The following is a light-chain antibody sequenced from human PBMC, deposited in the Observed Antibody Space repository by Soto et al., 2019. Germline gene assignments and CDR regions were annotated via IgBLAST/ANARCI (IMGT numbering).Light chain of an antibody. V-gene: IGKV3-20*01. J-gene: IGKJ4*01. CDR2: GVS. Sequence: EIVLTQSPATLSLSPGDRATLSCRASQRVRSDYFAWYQQKPGQPPRVILFGVSTRATAIPDRFSGSGSGTDFTLTISRLEPDDFGLYYCHQYGNSPLTVGGGTKVE. CDR3: HQYGNSPLT. CDR1: QRVRSDY.